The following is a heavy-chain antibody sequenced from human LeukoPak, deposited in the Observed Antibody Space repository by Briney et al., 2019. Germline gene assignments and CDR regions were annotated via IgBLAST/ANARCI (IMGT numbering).Heavy chain of an antibody. CDR3: AKDRMVRGVPPGY. J-gene: IGHJ4*02. V-gene: IGHV3-23*01. CDR2: ISGSGGST. CDR1: GFTFSSYG. Sequence: GGTLRLSCAASGFTFSSYGMSWVRQAPGKGLEWVSAISGSGGSTYYADSVKGRFTISRDNSKNTLYLQMNSLRAEDTAVYYCAKDRMVRGVPPGYWGQGTLVTVSS. D-gene: IGHD3-10*01.